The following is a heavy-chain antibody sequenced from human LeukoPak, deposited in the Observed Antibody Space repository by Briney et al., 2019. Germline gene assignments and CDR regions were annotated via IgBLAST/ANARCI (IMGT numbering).Heavy chain of an antibody. CDR3: ARDRGRGTTTTGSNWFDP. J-gene: IGHJ5*02. D-gene: IGHD1-1*01. CDR2: ISFHGSNK. Sequence: GGSLRLSCAASGFTFSSYAMHWVRQAPGKGLEWVAVISFHGSNKYYADSVRGRFTISRDNSQNTLYLQMNSLRAEDTAVYSCARDRGRGTTTTGSNWFDPWGQGTLVTVSS. V-gene: IGHV3-30-3*01. CDR1: GFTFSSYA.